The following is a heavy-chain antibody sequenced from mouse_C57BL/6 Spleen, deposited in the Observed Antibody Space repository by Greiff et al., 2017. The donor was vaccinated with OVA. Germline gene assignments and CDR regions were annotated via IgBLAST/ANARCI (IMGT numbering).Heavy chain of an antibody. CDR3: AREEDTTVVAKFDY. CDR2: IYPGDGDT. D-gene: IGHD1-1*01. Sequence: QVQLQQSGAELVKPGASVKISCKASGYAFSSYWMNWVKQRPGKGLEWIGQIYPGDGDTNYNGKFKGKATLTADKSSSTAYMQLGSLTSEDSAVYFCAREEDTTVVAKFDYWGQGTTLTVSS. CDR1: GYAFSSYW. J-gene: IGHJ2*01. V-gene: IGHV1-80*01.